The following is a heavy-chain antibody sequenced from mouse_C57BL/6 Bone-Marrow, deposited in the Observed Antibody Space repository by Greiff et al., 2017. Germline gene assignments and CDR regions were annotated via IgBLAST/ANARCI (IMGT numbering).Heavy chain of an antibody. CDR2: IYPRSGNT. D-gene: IGHD1-1*01. J-gene: IGHJ3*01. V-gene: IGHV1-81*01. CDR3: ARSRLRYGIAY. Sequence: VKLMESGAELVRPGASVKLSCKASGYTFTSYGISWVKQRTGQGLEWIGEIYPRSGNTYYNEKFKGKATLTADKSSSTAYMELRSLTSEDSAVYFCARSRLRYGIAYWYQGTLVTVSA. CDR1: GYTFTSYG.